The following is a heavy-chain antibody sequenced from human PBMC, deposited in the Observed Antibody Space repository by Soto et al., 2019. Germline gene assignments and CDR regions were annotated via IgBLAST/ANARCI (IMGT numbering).Heavy chain of an antibody. CDR3: ARDPTDYDFWSGYYPFDY. J-gene: IGHJ4*02. D-gene: IGHD3-3*01. CDR1: GFTFSSYA. V-gene: IGHV3-30-3*01. Sequence: QVQLVESGGGVVQPGRSLRLSCAASGFTFSSYAMHWVRQAPGKGLERVAVISYDGSNKYYADSVKGRFTISRDNSKNTLYLQMNSLRAEDTAVYYCARDPTDYDFWSGYYPFDYWGQGTLVTVSS. CDR2: ISYDGSNK.